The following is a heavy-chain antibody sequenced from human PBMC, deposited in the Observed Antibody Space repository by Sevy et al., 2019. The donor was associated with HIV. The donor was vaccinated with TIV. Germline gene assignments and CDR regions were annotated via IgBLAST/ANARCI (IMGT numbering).Heavy chain of an antibody. J-gene: IGHJ4*02. CDR1: GFSFSANW. D-gene: IGHD3-16*01. V-gene: IGHV3-7*01. CDR2: IRGDGSDK. CDR3: AHGTFGRFDS. Sequence: GGSLRLSCAASGFSFSANWMNWVRQAPGKGLEWVANIRGDGSDKHYVDSVEGRFTISRDNAKNVLYLQMNSLRAEDTAVYYCAHGTFGRFDSWGQGTLVTVSS.